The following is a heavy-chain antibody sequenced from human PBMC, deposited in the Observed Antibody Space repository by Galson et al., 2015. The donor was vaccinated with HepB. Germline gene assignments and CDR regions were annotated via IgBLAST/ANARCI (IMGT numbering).Heavy chain of an antibody. V-gene: IGHV3-23*01. J-gene: IGHJ3*02. D-gene: IGHD1-1*01. CDR3: AKDPPSERRRDAFEI. CDR2: IGGSGGRT. CDR1: GFTFSTYA. Sequence: SLRLSCAASGFTFSTYAMSWVRQAPGKGLEWVSAIGGSGGRTYYADSVKGRFTISRDNSKNTLYLQMNSLRAEDTAVYYCAKDPPSERRRDAFEIWGQGTMVTVSS.